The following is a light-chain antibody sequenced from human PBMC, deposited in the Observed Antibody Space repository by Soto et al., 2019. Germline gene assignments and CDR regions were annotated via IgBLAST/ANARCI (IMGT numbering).Light chain of an antibody. J-gene: IGKJ4*01. CDR2: AAS. Sequence: DTQLTQSPSFLSASVGDRVTIACRASQDVSRSVGWYQQKPGTAPKLLISAASTLNRGVPSRFSGSGSGTDFTLTISSLQPEDFATYYCQQLWTYPLTFGGGTKVDIK. CDR3: QQLWTYPLT. V-gene: IGKV1-9*01. CDR1: QDVSRS.